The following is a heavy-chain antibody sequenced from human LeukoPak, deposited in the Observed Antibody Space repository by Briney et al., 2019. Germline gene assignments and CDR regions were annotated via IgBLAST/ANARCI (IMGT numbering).Heavy chain of an antibody. J-gene: IGHJ4*02. Sequence: GASVKVSCKASGYPFGNFAITWVRQARGQGLEWLGWISGDKGPTYYAPKLQGRVTLTTDTSTSTAYMELTNLRSDDTAVYYCARGGYSDYWGQGTLVTVSS. D-gene: IGHD2-15*01. CDR1: GYPFGNFA. CDR3: ARGGYSDY. CDR2: ISGDKGPT. V-gene: IGHV1-18*01.